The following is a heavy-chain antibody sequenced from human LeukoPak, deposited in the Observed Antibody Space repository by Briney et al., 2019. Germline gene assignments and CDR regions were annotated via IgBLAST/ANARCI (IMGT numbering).Heavy chain of an antibody. J-gene: IGHJ5*02. Sequence: DPSETLSLTCTVSGGSISSGSYYWSWIRQPAGKGLEWIGRIYTSGSTNYNPSLKSRVTISVDTSKNQFSLKLSSVTAADTAVYYCARDREGGSAWFDPWAREPWSPSPQ. CDR1: GGSISSGSYY. CDR2: IYTSGST. V-gene: IGHV4-61*02. CDR3: ARDREGGSAWFDP.